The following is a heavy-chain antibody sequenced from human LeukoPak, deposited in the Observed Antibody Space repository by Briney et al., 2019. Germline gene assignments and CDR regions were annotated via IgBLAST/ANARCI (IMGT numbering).Heavy chain of an antibody. V-gene: IGHV1-8*01. Sequence: ASVKVSCKASGYTFTSYDINWVRQATGQGLEWMGWMKPNSGNTGYAQKFQGRVTITRNTSISTAYMELSSLRSEDTAVYYCARGKADTAAIDYWGQGTLVTVSS. CDR2: MKPNSGNT. CDR1: GYTFTSYD. J-gene: IGHJ4*02. CDR3: ARGKADTAAIDY. D-gene: IGHD6-13*01.